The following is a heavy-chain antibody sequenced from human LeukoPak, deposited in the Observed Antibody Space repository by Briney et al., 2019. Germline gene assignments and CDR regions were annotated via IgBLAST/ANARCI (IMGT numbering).Heavy chain of an antibody. D-gene: IGHD5-12*01. J-gene: IGHJ4*02. CDR1: GVSIRRGGYY. CDR3: ARANDLDVAATTFDN. V-gene: IGHV4-31*03. CDR2: TYYSGST. Sequence: ASQTLSLTCTGSGVSIRRGGYYWSWIRQHPGKGLEWIGYTYYSGSTYYDPALKSRVIISVDTSKNQFSLKLNSVTAADTDVYYCARANDLDVAATTFDNRGQGALPTVSS.